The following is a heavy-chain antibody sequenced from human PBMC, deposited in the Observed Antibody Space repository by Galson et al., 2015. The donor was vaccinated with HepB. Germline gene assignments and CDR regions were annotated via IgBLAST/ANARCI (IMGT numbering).Heavy chain of an antibody. J-gene: IGHJ6*02. D-gene: IGHD6-19*01. V-gene: IGHV3-30*18. CDR2: ISYDGSDK. Sequence: SLRLSCAASGFTFSSYGMHWVRQAPGKGLEWVAVISYDGSDKCCAASVKGRFTISRDNSKNTLYLQMNSLRAEDTAVYYCAKGGLWYSSGWYSNYYYYGMDVWGQGTTVTVSS. CDR3: AKGGLWYSSGWYSNYYYYGMDV. CDR1: GFTFSSYG.